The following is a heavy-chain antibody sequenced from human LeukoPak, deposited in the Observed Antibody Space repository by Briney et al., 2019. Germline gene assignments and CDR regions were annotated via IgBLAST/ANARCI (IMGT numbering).Heavy chain of an antibody. CDR3: ARDWGAVAGTGPYFDY. V-gene: IGHV3-48*04. CDR2: ISSSSSTI. D-gene: IGHD6-19*01. CDR1: GFTFSSYS. J-gene: IGHJ4*02. Sequence: PGGSLRLSCAASGFTFSSYSMNWVRQAPGKGLEWVSYISSSSSTIYYADSVKGRFTISRDNAKNSLYLQMNSLRAEDTAVYYCARDWGAVAGTGPYFDYWGQGTLVTVSS.